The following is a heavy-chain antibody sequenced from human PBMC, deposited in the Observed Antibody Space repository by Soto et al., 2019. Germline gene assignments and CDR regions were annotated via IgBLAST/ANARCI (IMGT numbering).Heavy chain of an antibody. CDR2: ISGSDGTT. D-gene: IGHD2-21*02. CDR3: AKYCGGDCYNVFDI. Sequence: VGSLRLSCAASGLTFSSYAMTWVRQAPGKGLEWVSSISGSDGTTYYADSVKGRFTISRDNSKNTLYLQMNSLRVEDTAMYYCAKYCGGDCYNVFDIWGQGTMVTVSS. V-gene: IGHV3-23*01. CDR1: GLTFSSYA. J-gene: IGHJ3*02.